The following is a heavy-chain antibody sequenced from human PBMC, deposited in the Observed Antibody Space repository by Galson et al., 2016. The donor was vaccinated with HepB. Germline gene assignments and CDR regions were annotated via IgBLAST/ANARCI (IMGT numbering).Heavy chain of an antibody. D-gene: IGHD3-22*01. CDR2: ISSTSSYI. J-gene: IGHJ5*02. Sequence: SLRLSCAASGFTFTSYSMFWVRQAPGKGLEWVSSISSTSSYIYYADSVKGRFTISRDNPKNSLYLQMNGLRAEDTAVYYCARDTEGRDGGGYYFYPWGQGTLVTVSS. CDR1: GFTFTSYS. V-gene: IGHV3-21*01. CDR3: ARDTEGRDGGGYYFYP.